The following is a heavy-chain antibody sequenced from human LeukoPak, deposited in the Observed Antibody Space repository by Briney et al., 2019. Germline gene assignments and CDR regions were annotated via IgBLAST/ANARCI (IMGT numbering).Heavy chain of an antibody. D-gene: IGHD3-10*01. J-gene: IGHJ1*01. CDR3: ARVSGPGMNEYFHL. CDR1: GFTFSGAR. V-gene: IGHV3-74*03. CDR2: INNDGTTT. Sequence: GGSLRLSCAASGFTFSGARMHWVRQAPGKGLVWVSRINNDGTTTMYADSVKGRFTPSRDNAKNTLYLQMNSLRAEDTAVYYCARVSGPGMNEYFHLWGQGTLVTVSS.